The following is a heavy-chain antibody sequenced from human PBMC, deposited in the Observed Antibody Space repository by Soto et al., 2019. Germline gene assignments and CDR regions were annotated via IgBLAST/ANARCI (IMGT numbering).Heavy chain of an antibody. Sequence: GGSLRLSCGASGFTFSSYGITWVRQAPGKGLEWVSFSSATGAGTYYADSVKGRFTISRDNSKNTLYLQMTSLRADDTAVYYCAKDRRAGGNYGFYSDFWGQGALVTVSS. V-gene: IGHV3-23*01. CDR2: SSATGAGT. J-gene: IGHJ4*02. CDR1: GFTFSSYG. D-gene: IGHD1-7*01. CDR3: AKDRRAGGNYGFYSDF.